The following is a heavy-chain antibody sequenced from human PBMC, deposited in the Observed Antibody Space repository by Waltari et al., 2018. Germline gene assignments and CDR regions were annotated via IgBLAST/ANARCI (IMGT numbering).Heavy chain of an antibody. CDR2: ISYDGSNK. CDR1: GFTFSSYA. D-gene: IGHD6-13*01. J-gene: IGHJ4*02. CDR3: ARGGGYSSSWDRGYFDY. V-gene: IGHV3-30-3*01. Sequence: QVQLVESGGGVGQPGRSLRLSCAASGFTFSSYAMPWVRQAPGKGLEWVAVISYDGSNKYYADSVKGRFTISRDNSKNTLYLQMNSLRAEDTAVYYCARGGGYSSSWDRGYFDYWGQGTLVTVSS.